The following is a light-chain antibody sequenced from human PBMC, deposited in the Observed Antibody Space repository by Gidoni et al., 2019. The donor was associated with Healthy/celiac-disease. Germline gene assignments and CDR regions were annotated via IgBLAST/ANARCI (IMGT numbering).Light chain of an antibody. CDR1: NIGSKS. V-gene: IGLV3-21*02. CDR3: QVWDSSSDHPGV. CDR2: EDS. J-gene: IGLJ1*01. Sequence: SYVLTHPPSVSVAPGQTARITCGGKNIGSKSVHWYQQKPGQAPVLVVYEDSDRPSGIPERFSGSNSGNTATLTISRVEAGDEADYYCQVWDSSSDHPGVFGTGTKVTVL.